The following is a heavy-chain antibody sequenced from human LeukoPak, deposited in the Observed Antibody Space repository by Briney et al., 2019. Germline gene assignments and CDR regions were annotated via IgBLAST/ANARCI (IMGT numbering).Heavy chain of an antibody. CDR2: IYPGDSDT. D-gene: IGHD2-2*01. Sequence: RGESLKISCKGSGYSFTSYWIGWVRQMPGKGLEWMGIIYPGDSDTRYSPSFQGQVTISADKSITTAYLQWSSLKASDTAMYYCARGARYCSSTSCYRFGYFDYWGQGTLVTVSS. V-gene: IGHV5-51*01. J-gene: IGHJ4*02. CDR3: ARGARYCSSTSCYRFGYFDY. CDR1: GYSFTSYW.